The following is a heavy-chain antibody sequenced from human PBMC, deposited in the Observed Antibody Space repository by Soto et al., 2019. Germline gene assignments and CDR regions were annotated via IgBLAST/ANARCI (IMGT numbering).Heavy chain of an antibody. Sequence: PGGSLRLSCAASGFTFNNYAMNWVRQAPGKGLEWVATISATGGSTYYADYVKGRFTISRGDAKNTVYLQMNGLRDEDSAVYYCARGARDAWYFDYWAQGTLVTVSS. CDR2: ISATGGST. V-gene: IGHV3-23*01. CDR3: ARGARDAWYFDY. J-gene: IGHJ4*02. CDR1: GFTFNNYA.